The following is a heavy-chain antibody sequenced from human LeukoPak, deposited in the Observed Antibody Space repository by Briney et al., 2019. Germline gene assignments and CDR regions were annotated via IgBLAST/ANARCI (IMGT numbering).Heavy chain of an antibody. V-gene: IGHV1-69*06. CDR1: GGTFSSYD. CDR3: ARDLNGSFDY. D-gene: IGHD1-1*01. CDR2: IIPMLGTP. Sequence: SVKVSCKASGGTFSSYDISWVRQAPGQGLEWMGGIIPMLGTPNYAQKFQGRVTITADKSTSTAYMELSSLRSEDTAVYYCARDLNGSFDYWGQGTLVTVSS. J-gene: IGHJ4*02.